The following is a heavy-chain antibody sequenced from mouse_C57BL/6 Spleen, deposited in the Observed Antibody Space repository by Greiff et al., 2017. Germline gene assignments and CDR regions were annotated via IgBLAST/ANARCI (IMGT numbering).Heavy chain of an antibody. CDR2: IRSKSNNYAT. CDR3: VSFSSYYAMDY. J-gene: IGHJ4*01. Sequence: EVQLVESGGGLVQPKGSLKLSCAASGFSFNTYAMNWVRQAPGKGLEWVARIRSKSNNYATYYADSVKDRFTISRDDSESMLYLQMNNLKTEDTAMYYCVSFSSYYAMDYWGQGTSVTVSS. V-gene: IGHV10-1*01. CDR1: GFSFNTYA. D-gene: IGHD1-1*01.